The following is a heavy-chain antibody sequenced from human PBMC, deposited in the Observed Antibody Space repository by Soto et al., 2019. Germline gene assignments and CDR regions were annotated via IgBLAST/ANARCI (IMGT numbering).Heavy chain of an antibody. Sequence: SVKVSCKASGGTFSSYAISWVRQAPGQGLEWMGGIIPIFGTANYAQKFQGRVTITADESTSTAYMELSSLRSEDTAVYYCARDAGSSWPQPYYYYYGMDVWGQGTTVTVS. CDR3: ARDAGSSWPQPYYYYYGMDV. D-gene: IGHD6-13*01. J-gene: IGHJ6*02. CDR2: IIPIFGTA. V-gene: IGHV1-69*13. CDR1: GGTFSSYA.